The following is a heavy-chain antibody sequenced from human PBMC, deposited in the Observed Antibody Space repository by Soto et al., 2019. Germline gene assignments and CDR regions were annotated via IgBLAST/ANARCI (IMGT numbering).Heavy chain of an antibody. CDR2: ISNSGSTI. CDR1: AFSFSTYS. D-gene: IGHD6-13*01. V-gene: IGHV3-48*02. Sequence: EVQLVESGGGLVQPGGSLRLSCAASAFSFSTYSMNWVRQAPGKGLEWVSYISNSGSTIYYADSVRGRFTISRDNAKNSLYLQMNSLRDEDTAVYYCAKTYSGSWYYAFDIWGQGTMVTVSS. J-gene: IGHJ3*02. CDR3: AKTYSGSWYYAFDI.